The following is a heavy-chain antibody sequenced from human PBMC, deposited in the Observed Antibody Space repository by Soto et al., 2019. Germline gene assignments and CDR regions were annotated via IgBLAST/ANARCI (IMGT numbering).Heavy chain of an antibody. V-gene: IGHV4-39*01. CDR1: VGSILGIAFH. CDR3: ATRSGDYVGWFDP. D-gene: IGHD4-17*01. CDR2: IYYSGTA. J-gene: IGHJ5*02. Sequence: SDTLSLTCTITVGSILGIAFHWAWIRHPPGKGLEWIGSIYYSGTANYSPSLKSRLAIDVDTSKNQFSLRLSSVTAADTAVYYCATRSGDYVGWFDPWGQGTRVS.